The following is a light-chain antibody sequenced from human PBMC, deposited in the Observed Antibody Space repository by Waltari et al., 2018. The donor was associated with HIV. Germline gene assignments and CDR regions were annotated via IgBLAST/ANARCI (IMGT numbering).Light chain of an antibody. CDR2: VAS. Sequence: EIVLTQSPGTLSLSPGERATLSRRASQSVNSNYLAWYQQKPGQAPRLLIYVASSRATGIPDRFSGSGSGTDFTLTISRLEPEDFAVYFCQQYGTSPPFTFGPGTKVDI. CDR1: QSVNSNY. V-gene: IGKV3-20*01. J-gene: IGKJ3*01. CDR3: QQYGTSPPFT.